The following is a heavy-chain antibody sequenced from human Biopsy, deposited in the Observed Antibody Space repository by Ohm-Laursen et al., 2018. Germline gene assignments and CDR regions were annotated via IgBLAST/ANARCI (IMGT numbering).Heavy chain of an antibody. Sequence: SVKVSCKASGFTFSSSAVQWVRQARGQRLEWIGWIVVGSGHTNYARKFQERVTITRDMSTSTAYMELTSLRSEDTAVYYCAATSTLYYYYYAMDVWDQGTTITVSS. CDR1: GFTFSSSA. J-gene: IGHJ6*02. CDR3: AATSTLYYYYYAMDV. CDR2: IVVGSGHT. V-gene: IGHV1-58*01.